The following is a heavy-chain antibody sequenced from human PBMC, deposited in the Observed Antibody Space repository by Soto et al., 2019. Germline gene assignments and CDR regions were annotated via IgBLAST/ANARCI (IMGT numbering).Heavy chain of an antibody. CDR2: ISGSGGST. D-gene: IGHD2-2*01. J-gene: IGHJ6*03. V-gene: IGHV3-23*01. Sequence: PGGPLRLSCAASGFTFSSYAMSWVRQAPGKGLEWVSAISGSGGSTYYADSVKGRFTISRDNSKNTLYLQMNSLRAEDTAVYYCAKGYCSSTSCYAAYYYYYMDVWGKGTTVTVSS. CDR3: AKGYCSSTSCYAAYYYYYMDV. CDR1: GFTFSSYA.